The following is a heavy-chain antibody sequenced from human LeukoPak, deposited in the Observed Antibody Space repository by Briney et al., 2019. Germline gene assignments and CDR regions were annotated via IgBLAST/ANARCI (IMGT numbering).Heavy chain of an antibody. CDR3: AREDHSNYNY. J-gene: IGHJ4*02. D-gene: IGHD4-11*01. CDR2: IKQDGGEK. V-gene: IGHV3-7*01. CDR1: GFSFSSYW. Sequence: PGGSLRLSCAASGFSFSSYWMSWVRQAPGKGPEWVANIKQDGGEKYHVDSVKGRFTISRDNAKNSLYLQMNSLRVEDTAVYYCAREDHSNYNYWGQGTPVTVSS.